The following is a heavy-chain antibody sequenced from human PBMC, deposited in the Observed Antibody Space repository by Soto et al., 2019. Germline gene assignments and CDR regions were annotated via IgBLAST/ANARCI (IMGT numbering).Heavy chain of an antibody. CDR1: GFNFSNHW. V-gene: IGHV3-74*01. CDR3: ARESGDWPLNWFDP. CDR2: ITSDGKSK. Sequence: VGSLRLSCAASGFNFSNHWMHWVRQRPGEGLVWVSRITSDGKSKAYAESVKGRFAISRDNAKNTLYLQMNGLTAEDTAVYYCARESGDWPLNWFDPWGLGTLVTVSS. J-gene: IGHJ5*02. D-gene: IGHD2-21*02.